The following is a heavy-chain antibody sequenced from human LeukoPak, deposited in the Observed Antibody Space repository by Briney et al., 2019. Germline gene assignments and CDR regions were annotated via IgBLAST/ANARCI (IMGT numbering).Heavy chain of an antibody. CDR3: ARDLRDAHKPFDAFDI. V-gene: IGHV3-23*01. CDR2: ISGSGGYT. Sequence: GGSLRLSCAASGFIFSSHGMNWVRQAPGKGLEWISAISGSGGYTYYADSVKGRFTISRDNSKNTLYLQMNSLRAEDTAVYYCARDLRDAHKPFDAFDIWGQGTMVTVSS. J-gene: IGHJ3*02. CDR1: GFIFSSHG.